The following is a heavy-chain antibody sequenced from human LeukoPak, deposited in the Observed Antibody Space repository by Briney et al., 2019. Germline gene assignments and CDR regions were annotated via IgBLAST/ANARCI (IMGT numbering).Heavy chain of an antibody. D-gene: IGHD5-12*01. J-gene: IGHJ4*02. CDR2: INPISGVT. CDR3: ARGGYSGFDPFDY. V-gene: IGHV1-2*02. Sequence: ASVKVSCKASGYTFTGYYMHWVRRAPGQGLEWMGWINPISGVTNFAQNFLGRVSMSRDTSIRTAYLDMYSLTFDDTAVFYCARGGYSGFDPFDYWGQGTLVTVSS. CDR1: GYTFTGYY.